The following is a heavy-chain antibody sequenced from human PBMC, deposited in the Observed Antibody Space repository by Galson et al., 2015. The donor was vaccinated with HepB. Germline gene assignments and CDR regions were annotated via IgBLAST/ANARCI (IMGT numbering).Heavy chain of an antibody. Sequence: SLRLSCAASGFTFSMHSMNWVRQAPGKGLEWISYIGTNNRTMYQADSVKGRFIISRDDAKNSLHLQMFSLRVEDTAFYFCARGKLGSTKIFDQWGQGTLVAVSS. D-gene: IGHD1-26*01. CDR3: ARGKLGSTKIFDQ. CDR1: GFTFSMHS. CDR2: IGTNNRTM. J-gene: IGHJ4*02. V-gene: IGHV3-48*01.